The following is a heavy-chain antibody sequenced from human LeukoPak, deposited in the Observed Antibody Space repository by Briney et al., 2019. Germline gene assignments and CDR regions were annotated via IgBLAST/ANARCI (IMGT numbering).Heavy chain of an antibody. CDR1: GFNFSTYN. D-gene: IGHD3-3*01. Sequence: GGSLRLSCAVSGFNFSTYNMNWVRQAPGKGLEWVSYISTSSRAIYYADSLKGRFTISRDNAKNSLYLQMNSLRAEDTAVYYCARDGYDFWSDYPTTLDSWGQGTLVTVSS. V-gene: IGHV3-48*01. CDR3: ARDGYDFWSDYPTTLDS. J-gene: IGHJ4*02. CDR2: ISTSSRAI.